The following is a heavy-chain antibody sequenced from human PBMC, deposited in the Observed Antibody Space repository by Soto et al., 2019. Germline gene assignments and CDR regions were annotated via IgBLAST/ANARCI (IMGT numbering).Heavy chain of an antibody. V-gene: IGHV1-18*04. D-gene: IGHD3-3*01. Sequence: GASVKVSCKASGYTFTSYGISSLREAAGQGLEWMGWISAYNGNTNYAQKLQGRVTMTTDTSTSTAYMELRSLRSDDTAVYYCARGFDRSDFWSGYPDVRGQGTTVTVSS. J-gene: IGHJ6*02. CDR2: ISAYNGNT. CDR1: GYTFTSYG. CDR3: ARGFDRSDFWSGYPDV.